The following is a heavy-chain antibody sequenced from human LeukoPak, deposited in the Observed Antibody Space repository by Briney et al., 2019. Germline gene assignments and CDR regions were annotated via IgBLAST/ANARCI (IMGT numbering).Heavy chain of an antibody. D-gene: IGHD6-13*01. J-gene: IGHJ6*02. CDR1: GFTVSSNY. V-gene: IGHV3-66*02. CDR3: ARPGNSSSWYGYYYCGMDV. Sequence: PGGSLRLSCAASGFTVSSNYMSWVRQAPGKGLEWVSVIYSGGSTYYADSVKGRFTISRDNSKNTLYLQMNSLRAEDTAVYYCARPGNSSSWYGYYYCGMDVWGQGTTVTVSS. CDR2: IYSGGST.